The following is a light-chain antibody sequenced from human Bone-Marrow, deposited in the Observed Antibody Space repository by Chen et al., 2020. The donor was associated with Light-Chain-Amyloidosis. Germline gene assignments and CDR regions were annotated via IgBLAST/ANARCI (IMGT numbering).Light chain of an antibody. CDR3: QSADSSGTYEVI. J-gene: IGLJ2*01. CDR1: DLPTKY. V-gene: IGLV3-25*03. CDR2: RDT. Sequence: SYELTQPPSVSVSPGHTARITCSGDDLPTKYAYWYQQKPGQAPVLVIHRDTERPSGISEPFSGSSSGTTATLTISGVQAEDEADYHCQSADSSGTYEVIFGGGTKLTVL.